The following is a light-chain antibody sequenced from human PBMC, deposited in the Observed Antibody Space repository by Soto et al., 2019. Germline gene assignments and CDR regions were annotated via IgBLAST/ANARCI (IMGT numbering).Light chain of an antibody. CDR1: QGLSTW. CDR2: DAS. V-gene: IGKV1-5*01. J-gene: IGKJ1*01. CDR3: QQYDQYPGT. Sequence: DIQMTQSPSILSASVGDRVTITCRASQGLSTWLAWYQQKPGKAPKLVIYDASRLESGVPSRFSGSGSGTEFTLTISGLQPDDLATYYCQQYDQYPGTFGQGTKVEIK.